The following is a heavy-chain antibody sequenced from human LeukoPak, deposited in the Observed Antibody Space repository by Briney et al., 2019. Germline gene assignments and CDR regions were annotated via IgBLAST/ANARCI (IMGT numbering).Heavy chain of an antibody. D-gene: IGHD3-22*01. CDR2: IYYSGST. V-gene: IGHV4-39*01. CDR1: GGSISSSSYY. J-gene: IGHJ4*02. CDR3: ARRPDYYDSSGDYYFDY. Sequence: SETLSLTCTVSGGSISSSSYYWGWIRQPPGKGLEWIGSIYYSGSTYYNPSLKSRVTISVDTSKNQFSLKLSSVTAADTAVYYCARRPDYYDSSGDYYFDYWGQGTLVTVSS.